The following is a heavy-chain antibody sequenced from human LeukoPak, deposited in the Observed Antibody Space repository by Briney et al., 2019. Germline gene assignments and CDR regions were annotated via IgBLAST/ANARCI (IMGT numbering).Heavy chain of an antibody. J-gene: IGHJ5*02. CDR1: GFTFTSSA. CDR2: IVVGSGNT. CDR3: ARSPYCSSTSCRNRGFDNWFDP. V-gene: IGHV1-58*01. D-gene: IGHD2-2*01. Sequence: SVKVSCKASGFTFTSSAVQWVRQARGQRLEWIGWIVVGSGNTNYAQKLQGRVTMTTDTSTSTAYMELRSLRSDDTAVYYCARSPYCSSTSCRNRGFDNWFDPWGQGTLVTVSS.